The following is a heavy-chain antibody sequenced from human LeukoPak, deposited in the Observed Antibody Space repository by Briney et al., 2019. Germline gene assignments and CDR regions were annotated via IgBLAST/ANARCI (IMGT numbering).Heavy chain of an antibody. D-gene: IGHD6-19*01. CDR3: TTDPFIAVAGYDY. J-gene: IGHJ4*02. V-gene: IGHV3-30*03. Sequence: GGSLRLSCAASGFTFSSYGMHWVRQAPGKGLEWVAVISYDGSNKYYADSVKGRFTISRDNSKNTLYLQMNSLKTEDTAVYYCTTDPFIAVAGYDYWGQGTLVTVSS. CDR1: GFTFSSYG. CDR2: ISYDGSNK.